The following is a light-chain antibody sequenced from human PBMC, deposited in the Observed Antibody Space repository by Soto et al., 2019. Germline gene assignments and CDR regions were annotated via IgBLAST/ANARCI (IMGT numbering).Light chain of an antibody. CDR3: QQSDSTPFT. J-gene: IGKJ3*01. CDR2: AAS. CDR1: QSITTY. V-gene: IGKV1-39*01. Sequence: DIQMTQSPSSLSASVGDRVTITCRASQSITTYLNWYQQKPGNVPKLLIYAASSLQGGVPSRFSGSGSGTDFTLTISNLQPEDFATYYCQQSDSTPFTFGPGPKWIS.